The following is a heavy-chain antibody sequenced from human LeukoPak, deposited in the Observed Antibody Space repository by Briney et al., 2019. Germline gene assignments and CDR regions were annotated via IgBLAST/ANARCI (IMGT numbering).Heavy chain of an antibody. J-gene: IGHJ4*02. V-gene: IGHV1-18*01. Sequence: ASVKVSCKASGYTFTSYGISWVRQAPGQGLEWMGWISAYNGNTNYAQKLQGRVTMTTDTSTSTAYMELRSLTSDDTAVCYCARDSEATSGYSSFDYWGQGTLVTVSS. D-gene: IGHD3-22*01. CDR3: ARDSEATSGYSSFDY. CDR2: ISAYNGNT. CDR1: GYTFTSYG.